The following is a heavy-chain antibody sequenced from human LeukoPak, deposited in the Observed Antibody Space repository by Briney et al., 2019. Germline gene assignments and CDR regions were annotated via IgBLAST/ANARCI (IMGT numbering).Heavy chain of an antibody. J-gene: IGHJ1*01. CDR3: ARGSGSYYLFQH. D-gene: IGHD1-26*01. V-gene: IGHV3-66*01. CDR1: GFTVSSNY. Sequence: PGGSLRLSCAASGFTVSSNYMGWVRQAPGKGLEWVSVIYSGGDTYYADSVKGRFTISRDNAKNSLYLQMNSLRAEDTAVYYCARGSGSYYLFQHWGQGTLVTVSS. CDR2: IYSGGDT.